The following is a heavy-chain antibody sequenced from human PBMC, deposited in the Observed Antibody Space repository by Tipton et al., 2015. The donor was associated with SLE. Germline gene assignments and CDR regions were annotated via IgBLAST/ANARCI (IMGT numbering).Heavy chain of an antibody. CDR1: GGSISGYY. D-gene: IGHD3-22*01. J-gene: IGHJ3*02. V-gene: IGHV4-59*01. Sequence: TLSLTCTVSGGSISGYYWSWIRQSPGEGLEWIGYVYSSGSTHYNPSLKSQVTISVDASKNQFSLRLTSVTAADTAVYYCARRHFDTSGYYRGAFDIWGQGTMVTVSS. CDR2: VYSSGST. CDR3: ARRHFDTSGYYRGAFDI.